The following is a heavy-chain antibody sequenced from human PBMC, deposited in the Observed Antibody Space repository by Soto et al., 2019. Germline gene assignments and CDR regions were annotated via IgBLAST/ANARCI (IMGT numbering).Heavy chain of an antibody. CDR1: GGSISSGDYY. Sequence: SETLSLTCTVSGGSISSGDYYWSWIRQPPGKGLEWIGYIYYSGSTYYNTSLKSRVTISVDTSKNQFSLKLSSVTAADTAVYYCACLRSLPYYDYVWGSYRPELNDYWGQGTLVTVSS. CDR2: IYYSGST. D-gene: IGHD3-16*02. J-gene: IGHJ4*02. CDR3: ACLRSLPYYDYVWGSYRPELNDY. V-gene: IGHV4-30-4*01.